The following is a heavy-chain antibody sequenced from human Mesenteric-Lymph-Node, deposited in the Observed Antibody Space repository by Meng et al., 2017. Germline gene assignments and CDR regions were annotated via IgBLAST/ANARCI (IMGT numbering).Heavy chain of an antibody. J-gene: IGHJ6*02. CDR2: IYYSGST. D-gene: IGHD1-14*01. Sequence: SETLSLTCTVSGDSINSGNYYWSWIRQPPGKGLEWIGYIYYSGSTNYNPSLKSRVTISVDTSKNQFSLKLSSVTAADTAVYYCAREGTDLYGMDVWGQGTTVTVSS. CDR1: GDSINSGNYY. CDR3: AREGTDLYGMDV. V-gene: IGHV4-61*01.